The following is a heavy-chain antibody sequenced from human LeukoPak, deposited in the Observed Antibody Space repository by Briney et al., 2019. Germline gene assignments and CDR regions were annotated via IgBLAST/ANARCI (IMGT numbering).Heavy chain of an antibody. J-gene: IGHJ6*02. Sequence: GGSLRLPCAASGLTVSSNHMSWVRQAPGKGLEWISVIYGGADTYYADSVKGRFTISRDNSKNTLYLHLNSLRAEDTAVYYCARVDFRGGYYDILTGYYPNHGMDVWGQGTTVTVSS. V-gene: IGHV3-53*01. CDR2: IYGGADT. D-gene: IGHD3-9*01. CDR1: GLTVSSNH. CDR3: ARVDFRGGYYDILTGYYPNHGMDV.